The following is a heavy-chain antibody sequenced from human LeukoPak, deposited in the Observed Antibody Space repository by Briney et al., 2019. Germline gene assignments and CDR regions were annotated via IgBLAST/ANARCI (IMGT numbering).Heavy chain of an antibody. CDR2: ITTSGRTI. V-gene: IGHV3-48*04. Sequence: PGGSLRLSCAASGFTFSSYGMHWVRQAPGKGLEWVSYITTSGRTINYADSVKGRFTISRDNAKNSVFLQMSSLRAEDTAIYYCARGSTSWYYFDYWGQGSLVTVSS. CDR1: GFTFSSYG. J-gene: IGHJ4*02. D-gene: IGHD2-2*01. CDR3: ARGSTSWYYFDY.